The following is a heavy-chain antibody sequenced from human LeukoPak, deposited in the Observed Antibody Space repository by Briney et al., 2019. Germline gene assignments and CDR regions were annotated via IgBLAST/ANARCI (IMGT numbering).Heavy chain of an antibody. CDR1: GFTVSSNY. CDR2: IYIDGNR. J-gene: IGHJ4*02. CDR3: ARGYCSGSSCYPGLY. V-gene: IGHV3-66*02. Sequence: PGGSLRLSCAASGFTVSSNYMNWDRQAPGMGLEWVSVIYIDGNRYYADSVKGRFTISRDNSKNMLYLQMNSLRAEDTAVYYCARGYCSGSSCYPGLYWGQGSLVTVSS. D-gene: IGHD2-15*01.